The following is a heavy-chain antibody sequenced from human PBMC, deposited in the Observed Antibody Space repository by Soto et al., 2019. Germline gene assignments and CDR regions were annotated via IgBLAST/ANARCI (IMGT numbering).Heavy chain of an antibody. CDR1: GGSFSGYQ. D-gene: IGHD3-10*01. CDR2: INDSGDI. J-gene: IGHJ6*03. Sequence: QVQLQQWGAGLLKPSETLSLTCAVYGGSFSGYQWSWIRQTPGKGLEWIGGINDSGDINYNPSLKVRFPILLDSPKRQTSLGLSLLAPPDPVVNSCARGLILWFGELSRRGGYYYYMDVWGKGTTVTVSS. CDR3: ARGLILWFGELSRRGGYYYYMDV. V-gene: IGHV4-34*01.